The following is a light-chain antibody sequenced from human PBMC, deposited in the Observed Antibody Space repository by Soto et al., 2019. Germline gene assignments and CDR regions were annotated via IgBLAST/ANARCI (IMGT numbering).Light chain of an antibody. Sequence: EVVLTRSPGTLSLSPGEIATLYFSASQSITSNYLAWYQQKPGQAPRLLFYGASTGATGLPARFSGSGSGTEFTLTISSLQSEDFAVYYCQQYNNWPPITFGQGTRLEIK. CDR2: GAS. CDR3: QQYNNWPPIT. J-gene: IGKJ5*01. CDR1: QSITSN. V-gene: IGKV3-15*01.